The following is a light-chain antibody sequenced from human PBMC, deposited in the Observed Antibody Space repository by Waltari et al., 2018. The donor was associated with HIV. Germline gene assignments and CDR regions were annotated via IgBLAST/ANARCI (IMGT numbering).Light chain of an antibody. J-gene: IGKJ2*01. Sequence: DIHMTQSPSSVSASVGDTVTLTCRASQDIRSWLAWYQQKPGKAPKLLIYDASSLQSGVPLRFSGSGSGTDFTLTIRSLQREDFATYYCQKVNNVPPLFSQGTKLEIK. CDR1: QDIRSW. CDR2: DAS. CDR3: QKVNNVPPL. V-gene: IGKV1-12*01.